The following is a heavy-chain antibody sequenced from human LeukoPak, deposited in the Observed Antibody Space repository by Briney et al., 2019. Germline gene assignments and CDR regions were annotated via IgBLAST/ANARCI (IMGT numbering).Heavy chain of an antibody. CDR1: GYTFTSYY. D-gene: IGHD6-13*01. V-gene: IGHV1-46*01. Sequence: ASVKASCKASGYTFTSYYMHWVRQAPGQGLEWMGIINPSGGSTSYAQKFQGRVTMTRDTSTSTVYMELSSLRSEDTAVYYCARAPSSSWYRSFRWFDPWGQGTLVTVSS. CDR2: INPSGGST. J-gene: IGHJ5*02. CDR3: ARAPSSSWYRSFRWFDP.